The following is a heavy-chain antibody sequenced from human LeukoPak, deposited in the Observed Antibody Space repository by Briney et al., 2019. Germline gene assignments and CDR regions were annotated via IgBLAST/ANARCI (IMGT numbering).Heavy chain of an antibody. CDR1: GFTFSSYA. V-gene: IGHV3-23*01. J-gene: IGHJ2*01. CDR3: AKQKCIAARWYFDL. Sequence: GGSLRLSCAASGFTFSSYAMSWVRQAPGKGLEWVSAISGSGGSTYYADSVKGRSTISRDNSKITLYLQMNSLRAEDTAVYYCAKQKCIAARWYFDLWGRGTLVTVSS. D-gene: IGHD6-6*01. CDR2: ISGSGGST.